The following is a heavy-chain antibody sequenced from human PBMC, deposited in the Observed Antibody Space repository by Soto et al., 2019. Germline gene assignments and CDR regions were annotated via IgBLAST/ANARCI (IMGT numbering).Heavy chain of an antibody. CDR1: GVSVSRNY. J-gene: IGHJ4*02. CDR2: VYSGGAT. V-gene: IGHV3-53*02. D-gene: IGHD3-10*01. Sequence: QLVETGGGLIQPGTSLTLSCAASGVSVSRNYMTWVRQAPGKGLEWVSFVYSGGATFYADSVKGRFILSRDDSQNTMYLQMNNLRAEATAVYYCARVPGRLWGRGTLVTVAS. CDR3: ARVPGRL.